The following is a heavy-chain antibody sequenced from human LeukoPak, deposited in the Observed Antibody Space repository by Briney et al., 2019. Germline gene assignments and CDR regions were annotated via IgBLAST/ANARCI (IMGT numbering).Heavy chain of an antibody. CDR2: ISAYNGNK. CDR1: GYTFTSYG. V-gene: IGHV1-18*01. J-gene: IGHJ4*02. D-gene: IGHD1-26*01. CDR3: ARGSGSYYEAELRS. Sequence: ASVTVSCKASGYTFTSYGISWVRQATGQGREWMGWISAYNGNKNYAQKLQGRVIMTTDTSTSTDYMELRRLRSDDTAVYYCARGSGSYYEAELRSWGQGTLVTVSS.